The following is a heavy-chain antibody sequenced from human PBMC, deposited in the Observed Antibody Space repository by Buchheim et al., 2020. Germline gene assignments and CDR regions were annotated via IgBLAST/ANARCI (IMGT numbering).Heavy chain of an antibody. J-gene: IGHJ4*02. Sequence: QVQLQESGPGLVKPSETLSLTCNVSGVSMKNYYWSWIRQPPGKGLEWIGYMYYSGGSNYNPSLNGRATISIETSKSQFSLILKSISAADTAMYYCARVGTTWAYFDYWGQGT. D-gene: IGHD2/OR15-2a*01. CDR1: GVSMKNYY. CDR2: MYYSGGS. CDR3: ARVGTTWAYFDY. V-gene: IGHV4-59*01.